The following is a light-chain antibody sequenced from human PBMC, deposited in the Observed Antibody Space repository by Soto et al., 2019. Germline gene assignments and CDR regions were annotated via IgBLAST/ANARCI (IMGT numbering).Light chain of an antibody. CDR2: RAS. CDR1: QSVYSN. J-gene: IGKJ1*01. CDR3: QHYQNLWA. V-gene: IGKV3-15*01. Sequence: EIVMTQSPATLSVSPGERATLSCRASQSVYSNVAWYQHRPGQAPRLLIYRASTRATGIPARFSGSGSGTEFTLTISSLQSEDFAVYYCQHYQNLWAFGQGTKVEIK.